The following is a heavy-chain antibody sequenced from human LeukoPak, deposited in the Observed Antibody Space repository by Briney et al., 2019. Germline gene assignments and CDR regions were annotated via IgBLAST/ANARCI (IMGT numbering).Heavy chain of an antibody. CDR1: GFTFSSYA. V-gene: IGHV3-30*04. D-gene: IGHD2-15*01. CDR3: ARDSVVVAATFVEYYFDY. CDR2: ISYDGSNK. Sequence: GGSLRLSCAASGFTFSSYAMHWVRQAPGKGLGWVAVISYDGSNKYYADSVKGRFTISRDNSKNTLYLQMNSLRAEDTAVYYCARDSVVVAATFVEYYFDYWGQGTLVTVSS. J-gene: IGHJ4*02.